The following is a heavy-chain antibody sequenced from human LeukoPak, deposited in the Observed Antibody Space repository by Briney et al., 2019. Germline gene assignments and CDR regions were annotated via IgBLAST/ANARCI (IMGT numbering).Heavy chain of an antibody. CDR1: GFTFSSYA. V-gene: IGHV3-30*02. Sequence: GGSLRLSCAASGFTFSSYAMSWVRQAPGKGLEWVAFTRYDGSDKYYADSVKGRFTISRDNSKNTLYLQMNSLRPEDTAVYYCAKDHSGYCSSTSSLCYMDVWGKGTTVTVSS. J-gene: IGHJ6*03. CDR3: AKDHSGYCSSTSSLCYMDV. CDR2: TRYDGSDK. D-gene: IGHD2-2*01.